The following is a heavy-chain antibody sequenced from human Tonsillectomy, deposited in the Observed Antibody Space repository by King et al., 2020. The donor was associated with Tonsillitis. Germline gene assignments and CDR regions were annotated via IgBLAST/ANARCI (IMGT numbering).Heavy chain of an antibody. D-gene: IGHD1-26*01. J-gene: IGHJ3*02. CDR1: DNSISSSSHY. V-gene: IGHV4-61*02. CDR3: AREISGSPTYGSAFDI. Sequence: QMQESGPGLVKPSQTLSLTCTVSDNSISSSSHYWSWIRQPAGKELEWIGRIYISGSSNYNPSLNSRVTMSVDTSKNQLSLILTSVTAADTAVYYGAREISGSPTYGSAFDIWGQGTMVTVS. CDR2: IYISGSS.